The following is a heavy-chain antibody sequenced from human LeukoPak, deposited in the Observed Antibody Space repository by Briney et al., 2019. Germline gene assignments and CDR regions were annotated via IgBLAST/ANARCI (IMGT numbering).Heavy chain of an antibody. Sequence: ASVKVSCKASGYTFTSYGISWVRQAPGQGLEWMGWISAYNGNTNYAQKLQGGVTMTTDTSTSTAYMELRSLRSDDTAVYYCARAVQDYDILTGYVYYYYMDVWGKGTTVTVSS. D-gene: IGHD3-9*01. CDR3: ARAVQDYDILTGYVYYYYMDV. CDR1: GYTFTSYG. CDR2: ISAYNGNT. J-gene: IGHJ6*03. V-gene: IGHV1-18*01.